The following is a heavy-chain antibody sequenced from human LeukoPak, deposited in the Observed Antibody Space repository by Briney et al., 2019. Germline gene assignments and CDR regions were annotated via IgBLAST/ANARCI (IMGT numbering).Heavy chain of an antibody. D-gene: IGHD6-19*01. Sequence: SQTLSLTCTVSGVSISSGGYYWSWIRQHPGQGLEWIGYIYYSGSTYYNPSLKSRVTISVDTSKNQFSLKLSSVTAADTAVYYCARGGQWRNYWGQGTLVTVSS. CDR1: GVSISSGGYY. V-gene: IGHV4-31*03. CDR2: IYYSGST. J-gene: IGHJ4*02. CDR3: ARGGQWRNY.